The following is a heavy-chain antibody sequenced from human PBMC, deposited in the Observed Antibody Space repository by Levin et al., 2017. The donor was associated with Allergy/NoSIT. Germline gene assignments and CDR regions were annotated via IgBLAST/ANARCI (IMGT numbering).Heavy chain of an antibody. D-gene: IGHD2-15*01. J-gene: IGHJ4*02. CDR2: MNPNSGNT. CDR1: GYTFTSYD. Sequence: EASVKVSCKASGYTFTSYDINWVRQATGQGLEWMGWMNPNSGNTGYAQKFQGRVTMTRNTSISTAYMELSSLRSEDTAVYYCARDLGVDTTESFDYWGQGTLVTVSS. CDR3: ARDLGVDTTESFDY. V-gene: IGHV1-8*01.